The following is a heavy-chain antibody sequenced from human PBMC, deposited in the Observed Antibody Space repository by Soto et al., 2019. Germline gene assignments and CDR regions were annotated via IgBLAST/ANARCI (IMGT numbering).Heavy chain of an antibody. D-gene: IGHD3-3*02. CDR1: GDSLISSDFY. Sequence: SETLSLTCTVSGDSLISSDFYWGWVRQPPGKGLEWIGSIFYLGSSYYNPSLKSRVTMSVDTSKNQFSLRLRSVTAADTALYFCARHSLALRKNNWFDPWGQGIMVTVSS. J-gene: IGHJ5*02. CDR2: IFYLGSS. CDR3: ARHSLALRKNNWFDP. V-gene: IGHV4-39*01.